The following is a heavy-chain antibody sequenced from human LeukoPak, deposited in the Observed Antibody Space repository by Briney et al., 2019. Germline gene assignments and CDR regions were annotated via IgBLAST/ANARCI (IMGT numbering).Heavy chain of an antibody. CDR2: INPNRGGT. J-gene: IGHJ4*02. V-gene: IGHV1-2*02. CDR1: GYTFTGYY. D-gene: IGHD1-26*01. CDR3: ARDLGWEILVH. Sequence: GASVKVSCKASGYTFTGYYMHWVRQAPGQGLEWMGWINPNRGGTNYAQKFQGRVTMTRDTSISTAYMELSRLRSDDTAVYYCARDLGWEILVHWGQGTLVTVSS.